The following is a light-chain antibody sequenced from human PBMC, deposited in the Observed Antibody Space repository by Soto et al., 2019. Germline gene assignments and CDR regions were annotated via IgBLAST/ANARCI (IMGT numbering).Light chain of an antibody. Sequence: QSVLTQPPSVSGAPGQRVTISCPGSSSNIGAGYDAHWYQQLPGKVPKLLIYGDTNRPSGVPDRFSGSKSGTSASLAITGLQPEDEADYYCQSYDNSLSGPVFGPGTKLTVL. CDR3: QSYDNSLSGPV. CDR1: SSNIGAGYD. J-gene: IGLJ1*01. V-gene: IGLV1-40*01. CDR2: GDT.